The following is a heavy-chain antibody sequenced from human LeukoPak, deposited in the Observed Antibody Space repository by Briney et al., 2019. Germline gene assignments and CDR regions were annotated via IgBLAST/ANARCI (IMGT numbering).Heavy chain of an antibody. CDR3: ARGKTDDYNWFDP. CDR1: GYTFTGYY. Sequence: SVKVSCKASGYTFTGYYMHWVRQAPGQGLEWMGGIIPIFGTANYAQKFQGRVTITADKSTSTAYMELSSLGSEDTAVYYCARGKTDDYNWFDPWGQGTLVTVSS. CDR2: IIPIFGTA. V-gene: IGHV1-69*06. J-gene: IGHJ5*02. D-gene: IGHD3-16*01.